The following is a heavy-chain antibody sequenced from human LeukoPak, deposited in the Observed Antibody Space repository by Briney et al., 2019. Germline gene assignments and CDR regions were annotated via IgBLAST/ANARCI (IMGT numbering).Heavy chain of an antibody. Sequence: GGSLRLSCSASGFIFNNYGLMWVRQAPGKGLEWVSAISNDGGGTTYADFVTGRFTISRDNSKNTLSLQMNSLRPEDTALYYCAKGNSGYFADLWGQGTVVTVSS. CDR2: ISNDGGGT. CDR3: AKGNSGYFADL. D-gene: IGHD3-22*01. V-gene: IGHV3-23*01. CDR1: GFIFNNYG. J-gene: IGHJ5*02.